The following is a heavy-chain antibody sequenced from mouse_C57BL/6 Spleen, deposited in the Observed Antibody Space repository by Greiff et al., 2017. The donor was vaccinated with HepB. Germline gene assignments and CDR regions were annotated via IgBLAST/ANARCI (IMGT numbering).Heavy chain of an antibody. J-gene: IGHJ4*01. CDR1: GFTFSSYA. Sequence: EVQVVESGGGLVKPGGSLKLSCAASGFTFSSYAMSWVRQTPEKRLEWVATISDGGSYTYYPDNVKGRFTISRDNAKNNLYLQMSHLKSEDTAMYSWARGGIYYYGSSYAMDYWGQGTSVTVSS. CDR3: ARGGIYYYGSSYAMDY. CDR2: ISDGGSYT. D-gene: IGHD1-1*01. V-gene: IGHV5-4*01.